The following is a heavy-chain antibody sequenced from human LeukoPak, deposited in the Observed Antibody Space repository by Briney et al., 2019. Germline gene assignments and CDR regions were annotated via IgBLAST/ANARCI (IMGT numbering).Heavy chain of an antibody. CDR3: ARDIYYDSSGYLY. J-gene: IGHJ4*02. V-gene: IGHV3-20*04. CDR2: INWNGGST. Sequence: AGGSLRLSCAAPGFTFDDYGMSWVRQAPGKGLEWVSGINWNGGSTGYADSVKGRFTISRDNAKNSLYLQMNSLRAEDTALYYCARDIYYDSSGYLYWGQGTLVTVSS. D-gene: IGHD3-22*01. CDR1: GFTFDDYG.